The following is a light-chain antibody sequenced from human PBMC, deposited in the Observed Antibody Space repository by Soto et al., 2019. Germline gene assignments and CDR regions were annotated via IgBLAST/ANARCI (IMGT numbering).Light chain of an antibody. Sequence: EIVLTQSPGILSLSPGERATLSCRASQSVSNNYLAWYQQKPGQAPRLLIYGASNRATGIPARFSGSGSGTEFTLTISSLQSEDFAVYYCQQYNNWPWTFGQGTKVDIK. J-gene: IGKJ1*01. CDR1: QSVSNN. CDR2: GAS. CDR3: QQYNNWPWT. V-gene: IGKV3-15*01.